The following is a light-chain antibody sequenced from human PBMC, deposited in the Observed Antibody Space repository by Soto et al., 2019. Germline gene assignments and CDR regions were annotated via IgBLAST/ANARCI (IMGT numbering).Light chain of an antibody. J-gene: IGLJ1*01. CDR2: EVS. V-gene: IGLV2-14*01. CDR3: SSYTSSSTLSV. CDR1: SSDVGGYNY. Sequence: QSALTQPASVSGSPGQSITISCTGTSSDVGGYNYVSWYRQHPGKAPKLMIYEVSNRPSGFSNRFSGSKSGNTASLTISGLQADDEADYYCSSYTSSSTLSVFGTGTKLTVL.